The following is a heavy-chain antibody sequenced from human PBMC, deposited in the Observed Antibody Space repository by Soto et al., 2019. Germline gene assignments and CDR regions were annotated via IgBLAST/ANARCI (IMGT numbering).Heavy chain of an antibody. J-gene: IGHJ4*02. Sequence: SETLSLTCAVYGGSFSGYYWSWIRQPPGKGLEWIGEINHSGSTNYNPSLKSRVTISVDTSKNQFSLKLSSVTAADTAVYYCARRVVVVVAATRHYYFDYWGQGTLVTVSS. V-gene: IGHV4-34*01. CDR1: GGSFSGYY. CDR2: INHSGST. D-gene: IGHD2-15*01. CDR3: ARRVVVVVAATRHYYFDY.